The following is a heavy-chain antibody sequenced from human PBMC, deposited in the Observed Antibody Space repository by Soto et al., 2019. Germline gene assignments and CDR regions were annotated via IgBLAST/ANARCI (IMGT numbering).Heavy chain of an antibody. CDR1: GYSFMKYG. CDR3: AREASVLIPAAQPLRFDS. J-gene: IGHJ4*02. V-gene: IGHV1-18*01. Sequence: AASVKVSCKGFGYSFMKYGINWVRQAPGQGLEWVGWISPYSGYTHSAQKFHGRLTLTTDTAASTAYMELRILRSADTALYYCAREASVLIPAAQPLRFDSWGQGTLVTVS. D-gene: IGHD2-2*01. CDR2: ISPYSGYT.